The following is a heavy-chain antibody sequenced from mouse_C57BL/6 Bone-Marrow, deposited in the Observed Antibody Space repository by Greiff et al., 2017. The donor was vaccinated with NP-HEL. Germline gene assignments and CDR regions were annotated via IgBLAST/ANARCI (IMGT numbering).Heavy chain of an antibody. CDR3: ALLLRYHPYAY. CDR2: IHPNSGST. J-gene: IGHJ3*01. V-gene: IGHV1-64*01. D-gene: IGHD1-1*01. CDR1: GYTFTSYW. Sequence: QVQLQQPGAELVKPGASVKLSCKASGYTFTSYWMHWVKQRPGQGLEWIGMIHPNSGSTNYNEKFKSKATLTVDNSSSPAYMQLSSLTSEDSAVYYCALLLRYHPYAYWGQGTLVTVSA.